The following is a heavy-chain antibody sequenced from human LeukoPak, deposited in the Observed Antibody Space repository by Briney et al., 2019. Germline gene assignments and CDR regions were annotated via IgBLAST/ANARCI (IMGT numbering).Heavy chain of an antibody. D-gene: IGHD3-22*01. J-gene: IGHJ3*01. CDR3: ARASTWVPGKDSSGYYYPYAFDL. Sequence: PGRSLRLSCAASGFTFNSNVMHWVRQAPGKGLEWVAVISYDGSDKYYADSVKGRFTISRDNSKNTLYLQMNSLRAEGTAVYYCARASTWVPGKDSSGYYYPYAFDLWGQGTMVTVSS. CDR2: ISYDGSDK. CDR1: GFTFNSNV. V-gene: IGHV3-30-3*01.